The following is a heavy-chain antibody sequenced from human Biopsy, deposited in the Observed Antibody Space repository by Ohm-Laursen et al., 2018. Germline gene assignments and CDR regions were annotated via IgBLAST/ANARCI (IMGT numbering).Heavy chain of an antibody. Sequence: SDTPSLTCTVSGGSIGSFFWSWIRQPPGKGLEWIGYIYYSGSTNYNPSLRSRVTISVDRSKNQFSLELSSVTAADTAVYYCARVGAGAPSIDYFDYWGQGALVTVSS. D-gene: IGHD1-26*01. V-gene: IGHV4-59*07. CDR3: ARVGAGAPSIDYFDY. J-gene: IGHJ4*02. CDR2: IYYSGST. CDR1: GGSIGSFF.